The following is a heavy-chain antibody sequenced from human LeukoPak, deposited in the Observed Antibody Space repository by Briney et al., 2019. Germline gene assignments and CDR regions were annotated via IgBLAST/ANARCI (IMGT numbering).Heavy chain of an antibody. CDR3: AREGHWFDP. Sequence: PSETLSLTCTVSGGSISPYSWSWIRQPPGKGLEWIGYISSSGSTNYNPSLKSRVTMSVDTSKNQFSLKLSSVTAADTAVYYCAREGHWFDPWGQGTLVTVSS. CDR2: ISSSGST. CDR1: GGSISPYS. V-gene: IGHV4-59*12. J-gene: IGHJ5*02.